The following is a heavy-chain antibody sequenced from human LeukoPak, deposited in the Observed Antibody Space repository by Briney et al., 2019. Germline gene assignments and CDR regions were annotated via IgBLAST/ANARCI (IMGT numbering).Heavy chain of an antibody. D-gene: IGHD2-2*01. J-gene: IGHJ4*02. V-gene: IGHV3-74*01. Sequence: GGSLRLSCAASGFTFSSYWMHWVRQAPGKGLVWVSHINSDGSNINYADSVKGRFTISRDNAKNTLYLQMNSLRVEDTAVYYCGRGESPAAVDDWGQGTLVTVSS. CDR2: INSDGSNI. CDR3: GRGESPAAVDD. CDR1: GFTFSSYW.